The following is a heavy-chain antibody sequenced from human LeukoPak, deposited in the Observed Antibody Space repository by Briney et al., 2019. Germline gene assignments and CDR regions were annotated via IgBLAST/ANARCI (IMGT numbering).Heavy chain of an antibody. CDR1: RFTVSSNY. Sequence: PGGSLRLSCAASRFTVSSNYMSWVRQAPGKGLEWISSISSNNNYLHYADSVKGRFTISRDNAKSSLFLQMHSLTAEDTAIYYCARSQTRVGVVIGNWGQGTLVTVSS. CDR2: ISSNNNYL. J-gene: IGHJ4*02. D-gene: IGHD3-3*01. V-gene: IGHV3-21*01. CDR3: ARSQTRVGVVIGN.